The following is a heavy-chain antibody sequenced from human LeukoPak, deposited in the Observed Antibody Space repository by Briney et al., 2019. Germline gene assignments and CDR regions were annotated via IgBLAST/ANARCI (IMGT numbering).Heavy chain of an antibody. CDR1: GFTFSSYA. J-gene: IGHJ4*02. CDR2: ISGSGGST. CDR3: ARDPIPYLVVAGKSDDY. V-gene: IGHV3-23*01. Sequence: PGGSLRLSCAASGFTFSSYAMSWVRQAPGKGLEWVSAISGSGGSTYYADSVKGQFTISRDNSKNTLYLQMNSLRAEDTAVYYCARDPIPYLVVAGKSDDYWGQGTLVTVSS. D-gene: IGHD6-19*01.